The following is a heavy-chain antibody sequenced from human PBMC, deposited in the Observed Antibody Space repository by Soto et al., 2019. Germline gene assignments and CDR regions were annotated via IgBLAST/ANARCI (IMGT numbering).Heavy chain of an antibody. Sequence: GGSLRLSCAASGFTFSSYSMNWVRQAPGKGLEWVSYISSSSSTIYYADSVKGRFTISRDNAKNSLYLQMNSLRAEDTAVYYWARTGDNWNYRSYWFDPWGQGTLVTVSS. V-gene: IGHV3-48*01. J-gene: IGHJ5*02. D-gene: IGHD1-7*01. CDR1: GFTFSSYS. CDR2: ISSSSSTI. CDR3: ARTGDNWNYRSYWFDP.